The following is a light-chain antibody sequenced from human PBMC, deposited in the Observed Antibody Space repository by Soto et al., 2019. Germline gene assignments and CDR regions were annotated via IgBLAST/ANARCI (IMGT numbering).Light chain of an antibody. CDR2: LTS. CDR3: QQYTDRPRM. CDR1: QALNTR. V-gene: IGKV3D-11*03. Sequence: EIVLAQSPATLSAFPGDRVTLSCRAGQALNTRLAWYQHKPGQAPRLLIYLTSNRAAGVPSRFSAWGSETDFTLTISDVQPEDFAVYFCQQYTDRPRMFGQGTKGAIK. J-gene: IGKJ1*01.